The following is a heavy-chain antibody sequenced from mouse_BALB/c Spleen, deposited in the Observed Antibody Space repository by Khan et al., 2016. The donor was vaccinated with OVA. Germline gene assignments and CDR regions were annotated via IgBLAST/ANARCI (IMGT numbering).Heavy chain of an antibody. D-gene: IGHD1-1*01. CDR1: GYTFTSYW. CDR3: ARENYYGRSCYAMDY. J-gene: IGHJ4*01. CDR2: LAPGSSNT. Sequence: DLVKPGASVKLSCKASGYTFTSYWINWIKQRPGQGLEWIGRLAPGSSNTYYNAMFKGKATLTVDTSSSTAYIQLSRRSAEDPAFYCCARENYYGRSCYAMDYWGQGTSVTVSS. V-gene: IGHV1S41*01.